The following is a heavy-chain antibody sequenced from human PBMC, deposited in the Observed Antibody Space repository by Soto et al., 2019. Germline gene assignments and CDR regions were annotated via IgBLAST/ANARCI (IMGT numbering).Heavy chain of an antibody. J-gene: IGHJ6*02. CDR1: GYTFTGYY. D-gene: IGHD5-18*01. CDR3: ARSRASSAMVTPLYYYGMDV. CDR2: INPNSGGT. V-gene: IGHV1-2*04. Sequence: ASVKVSCKASGYTFTGYYMHWVRQAPGQGLEWMGWINPNSGGTNYAQKFQGWVTMTRDTSISTAYMELSRLRSDDTAVYYCARSRASSAMVTPLYYYGMDVWGQGTTVTVSS.